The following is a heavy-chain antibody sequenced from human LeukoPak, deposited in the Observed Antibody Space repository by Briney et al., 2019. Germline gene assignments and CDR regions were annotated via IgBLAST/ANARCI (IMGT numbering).Heavy chain of an antibody. Sequence: PGGSLRLSCAASGFTFSSYRMNGVRQAPGKGLEGVSYISSSSNTIYYADSVKGRFTISRDNSKNTLYLQMNSLRAEDTAVYYCAKDLVAGTYYYYYYMDVWGKGTTVTISS. D-gene: IGHD6-19*01. CDR1: GFTFSSYR. J-gene: IGHJ6*03. CDR2: ISSSSNTI. V-gene: IGHV3-48*01. CDR3: AKDLVAGTYYYYYYMDV.